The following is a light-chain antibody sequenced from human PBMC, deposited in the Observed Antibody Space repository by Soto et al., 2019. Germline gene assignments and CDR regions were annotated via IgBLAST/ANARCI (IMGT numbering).Light chain of an antibody. CDR2: GAS. V-gene: IGKV3-15*01. CDR3: QQYNNWPPRYT. CDR1: PSVSSN. J-gene: IGKJ2*01. Sequence: EIVMTQSPATLSVSPGERATLSCRASPSVSSNLAWYQLKPGQAPRLLLYGASTRATGIPARFSRSGSGTEFTHTISSLQSEDFAVYYCQQYNNWPPRYTVGQGTKLDSK.